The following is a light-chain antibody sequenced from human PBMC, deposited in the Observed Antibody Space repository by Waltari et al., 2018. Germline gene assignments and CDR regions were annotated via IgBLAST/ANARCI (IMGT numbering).Light chain of an antibody. CDR2: SAS. J-gene: IGKJ2*01. Sequence: EIVMTQSPATLSVSPGERATLSCRASQTVGSNLAWYQQNPGQAPRLLLYSASTGATGIPARFSGSGSGTEFTLTISSLQSEDFAVYYCQQYNNWPPYTFGQGTKLEMK. V-gene: IGKV3-15*01. CDR1: QTVGSN. CDR3: QQYNNWPPYT.